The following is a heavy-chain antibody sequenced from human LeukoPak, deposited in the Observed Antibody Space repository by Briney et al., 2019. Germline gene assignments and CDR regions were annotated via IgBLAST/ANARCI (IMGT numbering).Heavy chain of an antibody. D-gene: IGHD3-10*01. V-gene: IGHV3-21*04. CDR2: ISSSSSYI. J-gene: IGHJ4*02. CDR1: GFTFSSYS. CDR3: AKRGIVIRAVIIVGFHKEAYYFDD. Sequence: GGSLRLSCAASGFTFSSYSMNWVRQAPGKGLEWVSSISSSSSYIYYADSVKGRFTISRDNAKNSLYLQMNSLRAEDTAVYFCAKRGIVIRAVIIVGFHKEAYYFDDWGQGALVTVSS.